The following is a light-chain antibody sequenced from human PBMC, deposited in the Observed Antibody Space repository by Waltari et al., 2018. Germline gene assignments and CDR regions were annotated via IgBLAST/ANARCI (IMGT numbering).Light chain of an antibody. V-gene: IGKV2-28*01. CDR3: MQGLQAPLT. CDR1: QSLRHSNGHIN. Sequence: TQSPVSLPVTPGEPASISCRSNQSLRHSNGHINLNWYLQKPGQSPRLLMYLVSTRASGVPDRFSGIGSGTDFTLRISTVEADDFGIYNCMQGLQAPLTIGGGTKLEIK. CDR2: LVS. J-gene: IGKJ4*01.